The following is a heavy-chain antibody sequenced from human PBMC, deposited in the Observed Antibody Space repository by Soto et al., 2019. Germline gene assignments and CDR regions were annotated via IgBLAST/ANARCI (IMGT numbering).Heavy chain of an antibody. Sequence: EVQLLESGGGLVQPGGSLRLSCAASGFTFSNYAMSWVRQAPGKGLEWVSAISGSGGSIYYADSVKGWFTVSRDNSKTTLYLQMNSLRAEDTAVYYCAKVDYAVAGPHFDYWGQGILVTVSS. J-gene: IGHJ4*02. D-gene: IGHD6-19*01. CDR1: GFTFSNYA. CDR3: AKVDYAVAGPHFDY. CDR2: ISGSGGSI. V-gene: IGHV3-23*01.